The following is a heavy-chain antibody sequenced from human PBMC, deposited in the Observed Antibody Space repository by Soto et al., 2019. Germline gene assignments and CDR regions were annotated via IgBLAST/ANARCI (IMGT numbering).Heavy chain of an antibody. CDR3: ATEARTKHYYYDSSGSNDAFDI. D-gene: IGHD3-22*01. CDR2: FDPEDGET. Sequence: ASVKVSCKVSGYTLTELSMHWVRQAPGKGLEWMGGFDPEDGETIYAQKFQGRVTMTEDTSTDTAYMELSSLRSEDTAVYYCATEARTKHYYYDSSGSNDAFDIWGQGTMVTVSS. J-gene: IGHJ3*02. V-gene: IGHV1-24*01. CDR1: GYTLTELS.